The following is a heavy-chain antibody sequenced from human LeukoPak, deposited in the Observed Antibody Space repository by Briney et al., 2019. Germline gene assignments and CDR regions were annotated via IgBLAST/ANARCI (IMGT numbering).Heavy chain of an antibody. D-gene: IGHD3-16*01. J-gene: IGHJ6*03. CDR2: ISTTGYTI. CDR1: GFTFSDFY. V-gene: IGHV3-11*04. Sequence: PGGSLRLSCEASGFTFSDFYMSWIRQAPGQGLEWLSYISTTGYTIYYADSVKGRFTISRDNTQNSLFLQMDSLRVEDTAVYYCARDYASEYMDVWGKGTTVTVSS. CDR3: ARDYASEYMDV.